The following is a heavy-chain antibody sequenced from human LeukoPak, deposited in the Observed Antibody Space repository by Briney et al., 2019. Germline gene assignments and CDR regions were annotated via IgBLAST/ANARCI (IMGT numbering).Heavy chain of an antibody. Sequence: GGSLRLPCAASGFTFSSYAVSWVRQAPGKGLEWVSSVSGSGGSTYSADSVKGRFTISRDNSKNTLYLQMNSLRAEDTALYYCAKDRSCTNDICHGDFDYWGQGTLVTVSS. CDR1: GFTFSSYA. CDR2: VSGSGGST. J-gene: IGHJ4*02. D-gene: IGHD2-8*01. V-gene: IGHV3-23*01. CDR3: AKDRSCTNDICHGDFDY.